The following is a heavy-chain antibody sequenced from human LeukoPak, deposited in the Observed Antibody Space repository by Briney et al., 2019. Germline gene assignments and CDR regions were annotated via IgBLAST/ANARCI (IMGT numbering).Heavy chain of an antibody. J-gene: IGHJ4*02. D-gene: IGHD3-22*01. CDR1: GGSFSGYY. CDR3: ARGDSSGYPFDY. V-gene: IGHV4-34*01. Sequence: SETLSLTCAVYGGSFSGYYWSWIHQPPGKGLEWIGEINHSGSTNYSPFLKSRVTISVDTSKNQFSLKLSSVTAADTAVYYCARGDSSGYPFDYWGQGTLVTVSS. CDR2: INHSGST.